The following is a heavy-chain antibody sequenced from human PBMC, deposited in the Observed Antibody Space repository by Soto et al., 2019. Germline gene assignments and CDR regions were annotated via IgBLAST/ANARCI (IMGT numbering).Heavy chain of an antibody. CDR2: IYNSGST. CDR3: ARARITMVREVIKYNMDV. J-gene: IGHJ6*02. D-gene: IGHD3-10*01. CDR1: GGSISSYY. V-gene: IGHV4-59*01. Sequence: SETLSLTCTVSGGSISSYYWSWIRRPPGKGLEWIGYIYNSGSTHSNPSLQSRVTISVDTSKNQFSLKLSSVTAADTGIYYCARARITMVREVIKYNMDVWGQGTTVTVS.